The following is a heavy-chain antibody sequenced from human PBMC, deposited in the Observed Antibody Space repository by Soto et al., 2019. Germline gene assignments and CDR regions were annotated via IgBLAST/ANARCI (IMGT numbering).Heavy chain of an antibody. CDR3: AKGNWEPFDY. Sequence: GGSLRLSCAASGFTFSSYGMHWVRQAPGKGLEWVAVISYDGSNKYYADSVKGRFTISRDNSKNTLYLQMNSLRAEDTAVYYCAKGNWEPFDYWGQGTLVTVSS. J-gene: IGHJ4*02. CDR2: ISYDGSNK. D-gene: IGHD1-1*01. CDR1: GFTFSSYG. V-gene: IGHV3-30*18.